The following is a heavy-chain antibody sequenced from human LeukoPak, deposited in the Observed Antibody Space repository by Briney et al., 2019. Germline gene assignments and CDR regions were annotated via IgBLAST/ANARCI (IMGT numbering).Heavy chain of an antibody. Sequence: PGGSLRLSCAASGFTFSSYWMHWVRQAPGKGLVWVSRINPDGSTTNYADAVRGRFTISRDNAKNTLYLQMNSLRAEDMAVYYCAKDLSFSTSSLDYWGQGTLVTVSS. D-gene: IGHD6-6*01. CDR2: INPDGSTT. V-gene: IGHV3-74*01. CDR3: AKDLSFSTSSLDY. CDR1: GFTFSSYW. J-gene: IGHJ4*02.